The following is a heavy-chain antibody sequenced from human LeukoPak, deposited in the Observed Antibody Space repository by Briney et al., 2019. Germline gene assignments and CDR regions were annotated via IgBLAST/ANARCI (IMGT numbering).Heavy chain of an antibody. CDR3: AKERRDYYASGTYAYPSDY. Sequence: GGSLRLSCATSGFTVSSNYMSWVRQAPGKGLEWVSVIYDSGTTYYADSVKGRFTISRDNAKNSLYLQMSSLRVEDTAVYYCAKERRDYYASGTYAYPSDYWGQGTLVTVSS. CDR2: IYDSGTT. D-gene: IGHD3-10*01. V-gene: IGHV3-53*01. J-gene: IGHJ4*02. CDR1: GFTVSSNY.